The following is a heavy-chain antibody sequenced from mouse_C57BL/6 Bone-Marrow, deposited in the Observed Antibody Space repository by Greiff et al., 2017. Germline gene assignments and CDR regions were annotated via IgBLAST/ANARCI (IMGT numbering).Heavy chain of an antibody. V-gene: IGHV5-4*03. J-gene: IGHJ4*01. CDR3: ARGYDYAEDYAMDY. CDR2: ISDGGSYT. CDR1: GFTFSSYA. D-gene: IGHD2-4*01. Sequence: EVKLMESGGGLVKPGGSLKLSCAASGFTFSSYAMSWVRQTPEKRLEWVATISDGGSYTYYPDNVKGRFTISRDNAKNNLYLQMSHRKSEDTAMYYCARGYDYAEDYAMDYWGQGTSVTVSS.